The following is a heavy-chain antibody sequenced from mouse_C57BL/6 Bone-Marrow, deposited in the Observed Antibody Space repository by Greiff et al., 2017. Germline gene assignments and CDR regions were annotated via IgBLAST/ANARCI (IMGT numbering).Heavy chain of an antibody. Sequence: VQLQQSGAELVKPGASVKLSCKASGYTFTSYWMHWVKQRPGQGLEWIGMIHPNSGSTNYNEKFKSKATLTVDKSSSTAYMQLSSLTSEDSAVXDCARDYYGSSWFAYWGQGTLVTVSA. J-gene: IGHJ3*01. CDR1: GYTFTSYW. D-gene: IGHD1-1*01. V-gene: IGHV1-64*01. CDR2: IHPNSGST. CDR3: ARDYYGSSWFAY.